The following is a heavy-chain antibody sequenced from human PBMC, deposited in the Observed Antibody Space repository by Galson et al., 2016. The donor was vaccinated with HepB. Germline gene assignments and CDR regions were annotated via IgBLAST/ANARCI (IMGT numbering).Heavy chain of an antibody. D-gene: IGHD2-15*01. CDR1: GFSFSNYG. Sequence: SLRLSCAASGFSFSNYGMHWVRQAPGKGLEWVAGVSYGGSKNYYVDSVKGRFTISRDNSKNTLYLQMNSLRPEDTAIYYCAKDYCSDTCHLGRWNVWGQGSPVTVPS. V-gene: IGHV3-30*18. CDR3: AKDYCSDTCHLGRWNV. CDR2: VSYGGSKN. J-gene: IGHJ6*01.